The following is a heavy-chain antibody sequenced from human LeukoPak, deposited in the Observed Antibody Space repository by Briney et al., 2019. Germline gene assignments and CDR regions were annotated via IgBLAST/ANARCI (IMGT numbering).Heavy chain of an antibody. D-gene: IGHD5-18*01. CDR3: ARTTEGGYTYDYFYYYYMDV. V-gene: IGHV4-59*01. CDR2: IYYSGST. CDR1: GGSISSYY. J-gene: IGHJ6*03. Sequence: SEALSLTCTVSGGSISSYYWSWIRQPPGKGLEWIGYIYYSGSTNYNPSLKSRVTISVDTSKNQFSLKLSSVTAADTAVYYCARTTEGGYTYDYFYYYYMDVWGKGTTVTISS.